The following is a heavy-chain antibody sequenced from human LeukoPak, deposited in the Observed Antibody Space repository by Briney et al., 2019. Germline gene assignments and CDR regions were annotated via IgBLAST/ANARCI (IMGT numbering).Heavy chain of an antibody. CDR2: TYYRSKWYN. Sequence: SQTLSLTCAISGDSVSSNSAAWNWIRQSPSRGLEWLGRTYYRSKWYNDYAVSVKSRITINPDTSKNQFSLQLNSVTPEDTAVYYCARDRSGSYSKYYYYYMDVWGKGTTVTISS. J-gene: IGHJ6*03. D-gene: IGHD1-26*01. CDR3: ARDRSGSYSKYYYYYMDV. CDR1: GDSVSSNSAA. V-gene: IGHV6-1*01.